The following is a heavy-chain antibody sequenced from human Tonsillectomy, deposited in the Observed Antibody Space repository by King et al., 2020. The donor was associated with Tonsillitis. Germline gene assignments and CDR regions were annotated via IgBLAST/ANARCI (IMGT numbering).Heavy chain of an antibody. D-gene: IGHD7-27*01. CDR3: ARQFGLTGDYWFDP. CDR1: GYSFTNYW. V-gene: IGHV5-51*01. CDR2: IYPGDSDT. J-gene: IGHJ5*02. Sequence: VQLVESGAEVKKPGESLKISCKGSGYSFTNYWIGWVRQMPGKGLEWMGIIYPGDSDTRYSPSFQGQVTISADQSISTAYLQWNSLKTSDTAMYYCARQFGLTGDYWFDPWGQGTLVTVSS.